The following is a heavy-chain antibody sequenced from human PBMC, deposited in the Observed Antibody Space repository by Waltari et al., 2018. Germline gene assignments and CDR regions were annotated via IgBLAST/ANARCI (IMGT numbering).Heavy chain of an antibody. J-gene: IGHJ3*02. D-gene: IGHD4-17*01. CDR2: IIPILGIA. V-gene: IGHV1-69*10. CDR1: GGTFSSYA. CDR3: ARVDGDHGAFDI. Sequence: QVQLVQSGAEVKKPGSSVKVSCKASGGTFSSYAISWVRQAPGQGLEWMGGIIPILGIANYAQKFQGRVTITADKSTGTAYMELSSLRSEDTAVYYCARVDGDHGAFDIWGQGTMVTVSS.